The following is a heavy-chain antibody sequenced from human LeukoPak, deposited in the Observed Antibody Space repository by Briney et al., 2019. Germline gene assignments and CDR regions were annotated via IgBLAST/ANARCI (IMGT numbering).Heavy chain of an antibody. Sequence: SETLSLTCTVSGVSFTTSSHYWGWIRRPPGKGLEWIGSLYNSGSTYYNPSLQSRVTISVETSKNQISLKLTSVTTADTAVYYCTRLTWTDADDYWGQGTLVSVSS. V-gene: IGHV4-39*01. CDR2: LYNSGST. CDR1: GVSFTTSSHY. J-gene: IGHJ4*02. CDR3: TRLTWTDADDY. D-gene: IGHD3/OR15-3a*01.